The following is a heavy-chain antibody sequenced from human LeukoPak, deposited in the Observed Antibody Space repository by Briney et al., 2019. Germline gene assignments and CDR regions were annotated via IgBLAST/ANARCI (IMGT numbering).Heavy chain of an antibody. V-gene: IGHV3-48*03. Sequence: HTGGSLRLSCAASGFTFTSHEMNWVRQAPGKGLEWVSYINGDGSTTYYADSVKGRFTISRDNAKNSLYLQVNSLRAEDTAVYYCTRCGRDVEARIPWFDPWGQGTLVTVSS. D-gene: IGHD5-12*01. CDR2: INGDGSTT. J-gene: IGHJ5*02. CDR1: GFTFTSHE. CDR3: TRCGRDVEARIPWFDP.